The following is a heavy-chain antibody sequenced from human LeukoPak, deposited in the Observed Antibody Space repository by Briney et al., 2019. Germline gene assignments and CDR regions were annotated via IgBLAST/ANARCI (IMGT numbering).Heavy chain of an antibody. CDR1: GFTFSSYG. Sequence: GGSLRLSCVASGFTFSSYGMHWVRQAPGKGLEWVGVLSYDGSKKSYADSVKGRFTISKDNSKNTLYLQMNSLRAEDTALYYCAREMWLSNYYFDYWGQGTLVTVSS. CDR3: AREMWLSNYYFDY. J-gene: IGHJ4*02. D-gene: IGHD3-22*01. CDR2: LSYDGSKK. V-gene: IGHV3-30*03.